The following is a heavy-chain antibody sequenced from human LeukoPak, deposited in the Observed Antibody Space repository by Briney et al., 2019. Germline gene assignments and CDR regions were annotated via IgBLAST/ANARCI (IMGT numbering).Heavy chain of an antibody. CDR3: ARAGYSNGLDY. CDR1: CYSISSDYY. J-gene: IGHJ4*02. V-gene: IGHV4-38-2*02. D-gene: IGHD6-19*01. CDR2: IYHSGNT. Sequence: SETLSLTCSVSCYSISSDYYWGWIRQPPGKGLEWIGSIYHSGNTYYNPSLKSRVTILIDTSKNQFSLKLNSVTAADTAVYYCARAGYSNGLDYWGQGTLVTVSS.